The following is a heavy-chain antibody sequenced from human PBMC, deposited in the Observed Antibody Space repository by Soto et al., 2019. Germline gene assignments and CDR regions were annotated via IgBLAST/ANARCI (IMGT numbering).Heavy chain of an antibody. J-gene: IGHJ6*02. CDR1: GDSVSSNSAA. CDR2: TYYRSRWYN. D-gene: IGHD2-21*01. V-gene: IGHV6-1*01. CDR3: ASIHSRVYYYYGMDV. Sequence: SQTLSLTCVISGDSVSSNSAAWNWIRQSPSRGLEWLGRTYYRSRWYNDYAVSVRSRITVNADTSKNQFSLHLNSVTPEDTAVYYCASIHSRVYYYYGMDVWGQGTTVTVSS.